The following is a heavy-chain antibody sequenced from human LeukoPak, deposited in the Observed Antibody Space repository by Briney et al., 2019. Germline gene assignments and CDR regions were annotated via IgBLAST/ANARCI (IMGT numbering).Heavy chain of an antibody. Sequence: PGGSLRLSCAASGFTFSSYWMSWVRQAPGKGLERVANIKQDGSEKYYVDSVKGRFTISRDNAKNSLYLQMNSLRAEDTAVYYCARVRGVVAIRAFDYWGQGTLVTVSS. D-gene: IGHD3-3*01. CDR3: ARVRGVVAIRAFDY. J-gene: IGHJ4*02. CDR1: GFTFSSYW. CDR2: IKQDGSEK. V-gene: IGHV3-7*01.